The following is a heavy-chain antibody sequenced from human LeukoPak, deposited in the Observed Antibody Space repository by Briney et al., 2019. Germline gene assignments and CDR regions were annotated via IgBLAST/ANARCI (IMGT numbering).Heavy chain of an antibody. CDR1: GFTFSSYG. J-gene: IGHJ6*02. CDR2: IRYDGSNK. V-gene: IGHV3-30*02. CDR3: ANLYGYVNGMDV. D-gene: IGHD5-12*01. Sequence: PGGSLRLSCAASGFTFSSYGMHWVRQAPGKGLEWVAFIRYDGSNKYYADSVKGRFTISRDNSKNTLYLQMNSLRAEDTAVYYCANLYGYVNGMDVWGQGTTVTVSS.